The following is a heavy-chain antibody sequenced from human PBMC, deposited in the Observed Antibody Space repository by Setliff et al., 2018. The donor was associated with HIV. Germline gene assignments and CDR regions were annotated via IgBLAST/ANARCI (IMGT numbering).Heavy chain of an antibody. CDR1: GGSISSGDYY. D-gene: IGHD3-10*01. CDR3: TRRGADSYYPRPLDV. V-gene: IGHV4-30-4*02. J-gene: IGHJ6*04. Sequence: SETLSLTCTVSGGSISSGDYYWSWIRQPPGKGLEWIGYIYYSGSTYYNPSLKSRVTISVDTSKNQFSLKLSSVTAADTAIYYCTRRGADSYYPRPLDVWGKGTTVTVSS. CDR2: IYYSGST.